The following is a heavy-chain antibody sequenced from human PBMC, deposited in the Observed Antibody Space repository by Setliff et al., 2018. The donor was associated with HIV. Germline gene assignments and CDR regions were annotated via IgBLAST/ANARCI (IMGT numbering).Heavy chain of an antibody. D-gene: IGHD3-22*01. CDR3: ARDLPYDYDRSSDTFDY. V-gene: IGHV3-74*03. CDR1: GFTSSPYW. Sequence: PGGSLRLSCAASGFTSSPYWMHWVRQAPGKGLVWVSRINSDGTSTTYADSVKGRFTISRDNAKNTLYLQMNSLRAEDTAVYYCARDLPYDYDRSSDTFDYWGQGTLVTVSS. CDR2: INSDGTST. J-gene: IGHJ4*02.